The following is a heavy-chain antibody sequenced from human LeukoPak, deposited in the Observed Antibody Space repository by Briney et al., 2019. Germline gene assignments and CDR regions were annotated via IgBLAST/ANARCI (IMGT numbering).Heavy chain of an antibody. V-gene: IGHV1-2*02. CDR1: GYTFTGYY. D-gene: IGHD5-12*01. CDR2: INPNSGGT. J-gene: IGHJ6*03. CDR3: ATTTGYSGYDYYYYYYMDV. Sequence: ASVKVSCKASGYTFTGYYMHWVRQAPGQGLEWMGWINPNSGGTNYAQKFQGRVTMTRDTSISTAYMELSSLRSEDTAVYYCATTTGYSGYDYYYYYYMDVWGKGTTVTISS.